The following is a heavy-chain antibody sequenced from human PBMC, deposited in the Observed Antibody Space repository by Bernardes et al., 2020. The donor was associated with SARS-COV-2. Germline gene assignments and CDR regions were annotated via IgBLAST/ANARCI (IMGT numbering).Heavy chain of an antibody. J-gene: IGHJ4*02. Sequence: ASMKVSCKASGSTFTGYYMHWVRQAPGQGLEWMGWINPNSGGTNYAQKFQGRVTMTRDTSISTAYMELSRLRSDDTAVYYCARVSFYYDSSGYPHPFFDYWGQGTLVTVSS. CDR2: INPNSGGT. D-gene: IGHD3-22*01. CDR1: GSTFTGYY. CDR3: ARVSFYYDSSGYPHPFFDY. V-gene: IGHV1-2*02.